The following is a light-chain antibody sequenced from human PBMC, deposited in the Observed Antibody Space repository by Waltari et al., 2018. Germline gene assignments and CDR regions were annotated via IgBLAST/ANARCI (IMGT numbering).Light chain of an antibody. V-gene: IGKV1-27*01. CDR3: QNYDSAPWQ. CDR2: AAS. J-gene: IGKJ1*01. CDR1: QVISSY. Sequence: DIQMTQSPSSLSASAGDRVTITCRASQVISSYLAWYQQKPGKVPRLLIYAASTLQSGVPSRFSGSGSGTDFTLTISSLQPEDVATYDCQNYDSAPWQFGQGTKVEIK.